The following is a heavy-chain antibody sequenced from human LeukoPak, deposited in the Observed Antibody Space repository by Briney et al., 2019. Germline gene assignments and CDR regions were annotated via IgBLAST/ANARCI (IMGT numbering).Heavy chain of an antibody. CDR1: GYTFTSYG. Sequence: ASVTVSCTASGYTFTSYGISWVRQAPGQGLEWMGWVSAYNGNTNYAQKLQGRVTMTTDTPTNTAYMELTRLRPDDTAVYYCVRDPATVTIGSCFDSWGQGTLVTVSS. CDR3: VRDPATVTIGSCFDS. J-gene: IGHJ4*02. D-gene: IGHD4-17*01. V-gene: IGHV1-18*01. CDR2: VSAYNGNT.